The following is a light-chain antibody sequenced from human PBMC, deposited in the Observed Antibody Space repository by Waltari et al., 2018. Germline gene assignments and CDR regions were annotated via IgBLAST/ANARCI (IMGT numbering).Light chain of an antibody. CDR1: SSNIGDNV. Sequence: QSVLTQSPSASGTPGLRVTISCSGSSSNIGDNVVNWYQQLPGKAPNLLIYRNDQRPSGVPDRFSASKSGTSASLAISGLQSEDEADYYCATWDDRMNGHWVFGGGTKVTVL. CDR3: ATWDDRMNGHWV. CDR2: RND. V-gene: IGLV1-44*01. J-gene: IGLJ3*02.